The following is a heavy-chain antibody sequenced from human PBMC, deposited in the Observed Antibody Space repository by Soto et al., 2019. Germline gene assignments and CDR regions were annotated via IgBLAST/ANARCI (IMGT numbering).Heavy chain of an antibody. CDR3: ARDLAADYYYYGMDV. Sequence: QVQLVESGGGVVQPGRSLRLSCAASGFTFGSYGMHWVRQAPGKGLEWVAVIWYDGSNKYYADSVKGRFTISRDNSKNTLYLQMNSLRAEDTAVYYCARDLAADYYYYGMDVWGQGTTVTVSS. CDR1: GFTFGSYG. J-gene: IGHJ6*02. V-gene: IGHV3-33*01. D-gene: IGHD6-13*01. CDR2: IWYDGSNK.